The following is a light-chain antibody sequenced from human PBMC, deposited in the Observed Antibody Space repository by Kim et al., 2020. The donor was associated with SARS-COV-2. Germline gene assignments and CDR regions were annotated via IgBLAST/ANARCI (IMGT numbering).Light chain of an antibody. CDR1: QNIDTY. CDR2: DAS. Sequence: PGEGATLSCRASQNIDTYLAWYQPRPGQAPRLLVYDASNRATGVPDRFSGSGSGTDFTLTISSLEPEDFSIYYCQQRNSWPPAVTFGGGTKVDIK. V-gene: IGKV3-11*01. CDR3: QQRNSWPPAVT. J-gene: IGKJ4*01.